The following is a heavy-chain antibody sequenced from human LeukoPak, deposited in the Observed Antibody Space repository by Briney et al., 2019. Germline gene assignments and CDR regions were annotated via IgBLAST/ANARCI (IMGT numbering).Heavy chain of an antibody. Sequence: SETLSLTCTVYGGSFTSYYWTWIRQSPGKGLEWIGEINHSGSTNYSPSLKSRVTISVDTSKNQISLNLTSVTAADTAIFYCARGKGSGWSSTRFDPWGQGTLVTVSS. D-gene: IGHD6-19*01. CDR2: INHSGST. V-gene: IGHV4-34*01. CDR3: ARGKGSGWSSTRFDP. CDR1: GGSFTSYY. J-gene: IGHJ5*02.